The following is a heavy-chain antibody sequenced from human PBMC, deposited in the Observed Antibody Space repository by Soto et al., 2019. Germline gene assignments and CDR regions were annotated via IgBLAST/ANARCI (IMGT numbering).Heavy chain of an antibody. CDR3: ARMASAGTLNWFDP. CDR1: GYTFINFD. V-gene: IGHV1-8*02. CDR2: MNPGSGKT. J-gene: IGHJ5*02. Sequence: QVQLVQSGAEVKEPGASVRVSCKASGYTFINFDISWVRQAAGQGLEWLGWMNPGSGKTGYASKFQGRVAMTTDASTGTSHLELMSLTSDDAAVYYCARMASAGTLNWFDPWGQGTLVTVSS. D-gene: IGHD6-13*01.